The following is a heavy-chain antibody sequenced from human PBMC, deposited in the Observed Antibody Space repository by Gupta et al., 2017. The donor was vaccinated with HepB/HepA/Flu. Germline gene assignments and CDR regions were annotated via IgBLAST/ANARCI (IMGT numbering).Heavy chain of an antibody. CDR3: ARFDYGGNSGVWGVSYYYGMDV. V-gene: IGHV3-11*01. D-gene: IGHD4-23*01. CDR1: GFTFSDYY. Sequence: GSLRLSCAASGFTFSDYYMSWIRQAPGKGLEWVSYISSSGSTIYYADSVKGRFTISRDNAKNSLYLQMNSLRAEDTAVYYCARFDYGGNSGVWGVSYYYGMDVWGQGTTVTVSS. CDR2: ISSSGSTI. J-gene: IGHJ6*02.